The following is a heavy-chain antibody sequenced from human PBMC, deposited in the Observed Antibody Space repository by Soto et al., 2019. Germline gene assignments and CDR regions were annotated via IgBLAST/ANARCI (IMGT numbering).Heavy chain of an antibody. Sequence: GASVKVSCKASGYTFTSYGISWVRQAPGQGLEWMGWISAYNGNTNYAQKLQGRVTMTTDTSTSTAYMELRSLRSDDTAVYYCARDGRWKDWVYYYYYGMDVWGQGTTVTVSS. J-gene: IGHJ6*02. CDR2: ISAYNGNT. CDR1: GYTFTSYG. D-gene: IGHD1-1*01. CDR3: ARDGRWKDWVYYYYYGMDV. V-gene: IGHV1-18*01.